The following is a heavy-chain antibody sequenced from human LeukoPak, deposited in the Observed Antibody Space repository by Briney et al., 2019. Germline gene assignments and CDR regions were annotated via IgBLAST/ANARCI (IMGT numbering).Heavy chain of an antibody. CDR3: ARVRGGSYWDYFDY. Sequence: PGGSLRLSCAASGFTFSSYGMYWVRQAPGKGLEWVANIKQDGSEKYYVDSVKGRFTISRDNAKNSLYLQMNSLRAEETAVYYCARVRGGSYWDYFDYWGQGTLVTVSS. CDR1: GFTFSSYG. D-gene: IGHD1-26*01. J-gene: IGHJ4*02. V-gene: IGHV3-7*01. CDR2: IKQDGSEK.